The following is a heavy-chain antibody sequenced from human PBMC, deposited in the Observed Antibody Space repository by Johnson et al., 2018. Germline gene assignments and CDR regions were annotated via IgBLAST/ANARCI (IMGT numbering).Heavy chain of an antibody. CDR2: IYYSGST. D-gene: IGHD3-10*01. V-gene: IGHV4-59*13. J-gene: IGHJ4*02. Sequence: QVQLQESGPGLVKPSETLSLTCTVSGGSISSYYWSWIRQPPGKGLEWIGYIYYSGSTNYNPSLKSRVTISVDTSKNQFSLKLSSVTAADTAVYYCARITMVRGDIYWGQGTLVTVAS. CDR3: ARITMVRGDIY. CDR1: GGSISSYY.